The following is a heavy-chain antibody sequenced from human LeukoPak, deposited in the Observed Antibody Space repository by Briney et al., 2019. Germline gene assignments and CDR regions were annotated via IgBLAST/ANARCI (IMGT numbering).Heavy chain of an antibody. D-gene: IGHD3-10*01. Sequence: GGSLRLSCAASGFTFSSYWMSWVRQAPGKGLEWVANIKQDGSEKYYVDSVKGRFTISRDNAKNSLYLQMNSLRAEDTAVYYCARDPHKGSGSYDYWGQGTLVTVSS. CDR1: GFTFSSYW. V-gene: IGHV3-7*01. CDR2: IKQDGSEK. CDR3: ARDPHKGSGSYDY. J-gene: IGHJ4*02.